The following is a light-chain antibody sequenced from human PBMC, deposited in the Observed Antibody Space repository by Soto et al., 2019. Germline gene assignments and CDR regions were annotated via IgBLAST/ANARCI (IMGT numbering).Light chain of an antibody. Sequence: EIVMTQSPATLSVSPGERATLSCRASQSVSSNLAWYQQKPGQAPRLXXYGASTRATGIPARFSGSGSGTEFTLTISSLQSEDFADYYGQQYNNWPPITFGQGTRLEIK. J-gene: IGKJ5*01. V-gene: IGKV3-15*01. CDR3: QQYNNWPPIT. CDR2: GAS. CDR1: QSVSSN.